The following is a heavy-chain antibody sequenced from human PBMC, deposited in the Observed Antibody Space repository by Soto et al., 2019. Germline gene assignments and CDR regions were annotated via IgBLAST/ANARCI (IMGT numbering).Heavy chain of an antibody. J-gene: IGHJ6*02. D-gene: IGHD3-3*01. CDR1: GYTFTSYG. CDR2: IRAYNGNT. V-gene: IGHV1-18*01. Sequence: ASVKVSCKASGYTFTSYGISWVRQAPGQGLEWMGWIRAYNGNTNYAQKLQGRVTMTTDTSTSTAYMELRSLRSDDTAVYYCARDRFWSGPYYYYYYGMDVWGQGTTVTVSS. CDR3: ARDRFWSGPYYYYYYGMDV.